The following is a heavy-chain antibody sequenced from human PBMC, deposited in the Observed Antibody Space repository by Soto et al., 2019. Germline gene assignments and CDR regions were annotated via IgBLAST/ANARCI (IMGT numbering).Heavy chain of an antibody. CDR3: ASMVDTAMVGYYGMDV. J-gene: IGHJ6*02. D-gene: IGHD5-18*01. Sequence: QVQLVQSGAEVKKPGSSVKVSCKASGGTFSSYAISWVRQAPGHGLEWMGGIIPIFGTANYAQKFQGRGTITADKSTSTAYMELSSMRFEYTAVYYCASMVDTAMVGYYGMDVWGQGTTVTVSS. CDR2: IIPIFGTA. V-gene: IGHV1-69*06. CDR1: GGTFSSYA.